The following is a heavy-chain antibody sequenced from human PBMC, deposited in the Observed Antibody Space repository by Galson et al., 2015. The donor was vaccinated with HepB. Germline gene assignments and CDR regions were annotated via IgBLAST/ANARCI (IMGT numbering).Heavy chain of an antibody. V-gene: IGHV1-3*01. CDR3: AREASARYYYYYMDV. CDR1: GYTFTSYA. CDR2: INAGNGNT. Sequence: SVKVSCKASGYTFTSYAMHWVRQAPGQRLEWMGWINAGNGNTKYSQKFQGRVTITRDTSASTAYMELSSLRSEDTAVYYCAREASARYYYYYMDVWGKGTTVTVSS. J-gene: IGHJ6*03.